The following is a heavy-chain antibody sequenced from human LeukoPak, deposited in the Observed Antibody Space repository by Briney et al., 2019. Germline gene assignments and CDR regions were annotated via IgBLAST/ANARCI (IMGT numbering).Heavy chain of an antibody. CDR3: ARDFELGYMDV. CDR1: GGSISSHY. J-gene: IGHJ6*03. Sequence: PSETLSLTCTVSGGSISSHYWSWIRQPPWKGLEWIGYIYYSGSTNYNPSLKSRVTISVDTSKNQFPLKLSSVTAADTAVYYCARDFELGYMDVWGKGTTVTVSS. V-gene: IGHV4-59*11. D-gene: IGHD7-27*01. CDR2: IYYSGST.